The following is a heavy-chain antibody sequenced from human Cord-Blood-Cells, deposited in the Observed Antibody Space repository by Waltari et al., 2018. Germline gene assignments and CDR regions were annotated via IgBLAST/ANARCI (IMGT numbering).Heavy chain of an antibody. J-gene: IGHJ4*02. CDR3: ARDMNYDSLTGYYKGGFDY. CDR1: GFTFSSYG. CDR2: IWYDGSNK. V-gene: IGHV3-33*01. D-gene: IGHD3-9*01. Sequence: QVQLVESGGGVVQPGRSLRLSCAASGFTFSSYGMHWVRQAPGKGLGWVAVIWYDGSNKYYADSVKGRFTISRDNSKNTLYLQRNSLRAEDTAVYYCARDMNYDSLTGYYKGGFDYWGQGTLVTVSS.